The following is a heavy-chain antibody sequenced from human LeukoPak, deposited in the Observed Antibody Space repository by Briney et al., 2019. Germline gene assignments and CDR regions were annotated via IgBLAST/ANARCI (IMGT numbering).Heavy chain of an antibody. V-gene: IGHV3-30-3*01. D-gene: IGHD4-17*01. Sequence: GRSLRLSCAASGFTFSSYAMHWVRQAPGKGLEWVAVISYDGSNKYYADSVKGRFTISRDNSKNTLYLQMNSLRAEDTAVYYCARGVVGSYGDYWFDPWGQGTLVTVSS. CDR2: ISYDGSNK. CDR3: ARGVVGSYGDYWFDP. CDR1: GFTFSSYA. J-gene: IGHJ5*02.